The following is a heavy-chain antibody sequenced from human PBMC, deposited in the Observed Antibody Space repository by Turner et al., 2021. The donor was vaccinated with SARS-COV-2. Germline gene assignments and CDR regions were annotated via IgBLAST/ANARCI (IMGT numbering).Heavy chain of an antibody. CDR1: GFSFNDYG. Sequence: VQLVESGGAMVQPGKSLRLSCAASGFSFNDYGMHWIRQYPGKGLGGWALMLSDESKIIYADPVKGRFTISRDVSKNTLFLHTNSLRVEDTAIYYCAKERPVRDGYIPRAYYFDYWGRGTLVTVSS. D-gene: IGHD5-12*01. J-gene: IGHJ4*02. CDR3: AKERPVRDGYIPRAYYFDY. CDR2: MLSDESKI. V-gene: IGHV3-30*02.